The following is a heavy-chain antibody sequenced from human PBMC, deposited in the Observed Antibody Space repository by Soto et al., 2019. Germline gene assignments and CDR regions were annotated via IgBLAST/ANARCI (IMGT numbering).Heavy chain of an antibody. CDR2: IIPIFGTV. CDR1: GGTFSSYA. Sequence: QVQLVQSGAEVKKPGSSVKVSCKASGGTFSSYAISWVRQAPGQGLEWMGGIIPIFGTVNYAQKFQGRVTITADESTSTAYMELSSLRSEDTAAYYCAIWPFAGGYSYGLDYWGQGTLVTVSS. D-gene: IGHD5-18*01. V-gene: IGHV1-69*12. CDR3: AIWPFAGGYSYGLDY. J-gene: IGHJ4*02.